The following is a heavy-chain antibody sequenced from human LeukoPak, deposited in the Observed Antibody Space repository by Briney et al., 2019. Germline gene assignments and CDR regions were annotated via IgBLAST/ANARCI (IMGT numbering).Heavy chain of an antibody. CDR2: ICSSSSTI. CDR1: GFTFRSQS. CDR3: ARSAAAGPRGGWFDP. Sequence: GGSLRLSCVPSGFTFRSQSMIWVRQAPGTGLEWVSVICSSSSTIYYADSVKGRFTISRDNSKNTLYLQMNSLRAEDTAVYYCARSAAAGPRGGWFDPWGQGTLVTVSS. V-gene: IGHV3-48*01. J-gene: IGHJ5*02. D-gene: IGHD6-13*01.